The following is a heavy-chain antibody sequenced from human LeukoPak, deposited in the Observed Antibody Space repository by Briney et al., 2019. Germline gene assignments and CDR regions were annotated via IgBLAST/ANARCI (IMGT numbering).Heavy chain of an antibody. D-gene: IGHD5-24*01. CDR3: ARGGEMATQLFFYLDY. J-gene: IGHJ4*02. CDR1: GFTFSSYT. CDR2: ISTSSSYI. V-gene: IGHV3-21*01. Sequence: GGSLRLSCAASGFTFSSYTMNWVRQAPGKGLEWVSSISTSSSYIYYADSVKGRFTISRDNSKNTLYLQMSSLRAEDTAVYYCARGGEMATQLFFYLDYWGQGTLVTVSS.